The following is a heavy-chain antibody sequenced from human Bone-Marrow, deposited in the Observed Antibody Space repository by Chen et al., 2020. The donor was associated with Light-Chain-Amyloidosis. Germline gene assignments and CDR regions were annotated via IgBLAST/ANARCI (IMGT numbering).Heavy chain of an antibody. Sequence: QVQLVESGGGVVQPGRSLRLSCAASGFTFSSYGMHWVRQAPGKGLEWVAVIWYDGSNKYYADPVKGRFTISRDNSKNTLYLQMNSLRAEDTAVYYCARELILELRYYYGMDVWGQGTTVTVSS. J-gene: IGHJ6*02. V-gene: IGHV3-33*01. CDR3: ARELILELRYYYGMDV. D-gene: IGHD1-7*01. CDR1: GFTFSSYG. CDR2: IWYDGSNK.